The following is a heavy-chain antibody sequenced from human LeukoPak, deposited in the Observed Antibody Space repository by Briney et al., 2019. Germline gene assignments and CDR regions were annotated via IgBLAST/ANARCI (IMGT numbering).Heavy chain of an antibody. CDR3: ARGRRYSYGYYGYYFDY. Sequence: SETLSLTCAVYGGSFSGYYWSWIRQPPGMGLEWIGEINHSGSTNYNPSLKSRVTISVDTSKNQFSLKLSSVTAADTAVYYCARGRRYSYGYYGYYFDYWGQGTLVTVSS. J-gene: IGHJ4*02. CDR2: INHSGST. V-gene: IGHV4-34*01. D-gene: IGHD5-18*01. CDR1: GGSFSGYY.